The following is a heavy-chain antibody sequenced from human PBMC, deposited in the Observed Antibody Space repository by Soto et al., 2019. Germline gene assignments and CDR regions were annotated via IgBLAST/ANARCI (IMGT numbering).Heavy chain of an antibody. CDR1: GLSISSYN. V-gene: IGHV4-59*01. CDR3: ARSGYYYDSSGYWAPLNFDY. Sequence: SETLSLTCTVSGLSISSYNWSWSRQPPEKELEWIGYIYYSGSTNYNPSLKSRVTISVDTSKNQFSLKLSSVTAADTAVYYCARSGYYYDSSGYWAPLNFDYWGQGTLVTVS. D-gene: IGHD3-22*01. J-gene: IGHJ4*02. CDR2: IYYSGST.